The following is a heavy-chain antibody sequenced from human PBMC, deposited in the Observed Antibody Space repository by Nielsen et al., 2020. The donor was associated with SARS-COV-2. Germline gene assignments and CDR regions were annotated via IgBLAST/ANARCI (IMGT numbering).Heavy chain of an antibody. J-gene: IGHJ4*02. D-gene: IGHD6-13*01. CDR2: IWYDGSNK. Sequence: GESLKISCAASGFTFSSYGMHWVRQAPGKGLEWVAVIWYDGSNKYYADSVKGRFTISRDNSKNSLYLQMNSLRAEDTAVYYCARKDSSQDYWGQGTLVTVSS. CDR1: GFTFSSYG. CDR3: ARKDSSQDY. V-gene: IGHV3-33*01.